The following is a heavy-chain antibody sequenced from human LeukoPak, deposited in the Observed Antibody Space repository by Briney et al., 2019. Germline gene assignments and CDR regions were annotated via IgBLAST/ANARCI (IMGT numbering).Heavy chain of an antibody. Sequence: PGGSLRLSCAASGSTFSSHTMNWVRQAPGKGLEWVSYISSSSVIYYADSVKGRFTISRDNTKNSLYLQMNSLRAEDTAVYYCARVGYCSTTSCYWRAFDYWGQGTLVTVSS. V-gene: IGHV3-48*04. CDR1: GSTFSSHT. J-gene: IGHJ4*02. D-gene: IGHD2-2*01. CDR3: ARVGYCSTTSCYWRAFDY. CDR2: ISSSSVI.